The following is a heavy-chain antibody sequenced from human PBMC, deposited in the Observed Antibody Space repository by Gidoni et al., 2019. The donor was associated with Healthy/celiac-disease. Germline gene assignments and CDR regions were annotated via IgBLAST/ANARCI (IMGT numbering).Heavy chain of an antibody. J-gene: IGHJ6*02. CDR1: VYSISSGYY. V-gene: IGHV4-38-2*02. CDR3: ARDLRGMDV. D-gene: IGHD4-17*01. Sequence: QVQLQESGPVLVKPSVTLSLTCAVSVYSISSGYYWGWIRQPPGKGLEWIGSIYHSGSTYYNPSIKSRVTISVDTSKNQFSLKLSSVTAADTAVYYCARDLRGMDVWGQGTTVTVSS. CDR2: IYHSGST.